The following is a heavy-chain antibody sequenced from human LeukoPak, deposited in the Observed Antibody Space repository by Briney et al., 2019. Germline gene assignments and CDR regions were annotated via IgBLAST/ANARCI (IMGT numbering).Heavy chain of an antibody. CDR1: GFTFSSYA. CDR3: ARDVRAVAGYYYYYGMDV. D-gene: IGHD6-19*01. Sequence: GGSLRLSCAASGFTFSSYAMHWVHQAPGKGLEWVAVISYDGSNKYYADSVKGRFTISRDNSKNTLYLQMNSLRAEDTAVYYCARDVRAVAGYYYYYGMDVWGQGTTVTVSS. CDR2: ISYDGSNK. V-gene: IGHV3-30-3*01. J-gene: IGHJ6*02.